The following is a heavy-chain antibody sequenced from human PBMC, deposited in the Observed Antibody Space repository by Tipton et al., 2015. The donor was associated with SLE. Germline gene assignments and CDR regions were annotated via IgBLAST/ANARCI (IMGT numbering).Heavy chain of an antibody. CDR2: IIPIFGAA. CDR3: ARDGGSGWDFDY. CDR1: GGTFSSYA. V-gene: IGHV1-69*01. D-gene: IGHD6-19*01. Sequence: QVQLVQSGAEVKKPGSSVKVSCKASGGTFSSYAISWVRQAPGQGLEWMGGIIPIFGAAKYAQKFQDRVTITADESTSTAYMELSSLRSEDTAVYYCARDGGSGWDFDYWGQGTLVTVSS. J-gene: IGHJ4*02.